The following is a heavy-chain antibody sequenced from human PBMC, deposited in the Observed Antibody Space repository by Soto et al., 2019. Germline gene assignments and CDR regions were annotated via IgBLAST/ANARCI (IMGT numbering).Heavy chain of an antibody. Sequence: QVQLVQSGAEVKKPGASVKVSCKASGYTFSTYGISWVRQAPGQGLEWMAWISTSNGDTHYAQKVQDRVSMTTDRFNSTAYMELRSLRSDDTAIYYCARESAAHGPGFDSWGQGTLVTVSS. CDR1: GYTFSTYG. J-gene: IGHJ4*02. V-gene: IGHV1-18*04. CDR2: ISTSNGDT. D-gene: IGHD6-13*01. CDR3: ARESAAHGPGFDS.